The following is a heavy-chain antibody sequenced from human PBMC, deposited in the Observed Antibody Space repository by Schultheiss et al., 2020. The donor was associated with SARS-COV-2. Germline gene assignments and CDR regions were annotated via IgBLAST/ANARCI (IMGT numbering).Heavy chain of an antibody. D-gene: IGHD5-12*01. CDR2: IWYDGSKK. CDR1: GFTFSSYG. J-gene: IGHJ6*02. Sequence: GGSLRLSCAASGFTFSSYGMHRVRQAPGKGLEWVAVIWYDGSKKYYADSVKGRFTISRDNAKNLLYLQMNSLRAEDTAVYYCARVRWLRDYYYYYGMDVWGQGTTVTVSS. CDR3: ARVRWLRDYYYYYGMDV. V-gene: IGHV3-33*08.